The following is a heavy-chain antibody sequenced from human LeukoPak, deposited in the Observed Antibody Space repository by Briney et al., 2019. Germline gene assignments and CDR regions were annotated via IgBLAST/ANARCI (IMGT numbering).Heavy chain of an antibody. CDR3: ARGYHRYYYGSGRWYNWFDP. CDR2: MNPNSGNT. Sequence: ASVKVSCKASGYTFTSYDINWVRQATGQGLEWMGWMNPNSGNTGYAQKFQGRVTMTRNTSISTAYMELSSLRSEDTAVYYCARGYHRYYYGSGRWYNWFDPWGQGTLVTVSS. V-gene: IGHV1-8*01. J-gene: IGHJ5*02. CDR1: GYTFTSYD. D-gene: IGHD3-10*01.